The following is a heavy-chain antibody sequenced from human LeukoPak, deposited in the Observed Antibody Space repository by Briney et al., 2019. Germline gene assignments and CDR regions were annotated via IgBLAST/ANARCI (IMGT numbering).Heavy chain of an antibody. CDR3: TRGRRSSSFYYYYYMDV. CDR2: INHSGST. D-gene: IGHD6-6*01. V-gene: IGHV4-34*01. Sequence: SETLSLTCAVYGGSFSGYYWSWIRQPPGKGLEWIGEINHSGSTNYNPSLKSRVTISVDTSKNQFSLKLSSVTAADTAVYYCTRGRRSSSFYYYYYMDVWGKGTTVTVSS. CDR1: GGSFSGYY. J-gene: IGHJ6*03.